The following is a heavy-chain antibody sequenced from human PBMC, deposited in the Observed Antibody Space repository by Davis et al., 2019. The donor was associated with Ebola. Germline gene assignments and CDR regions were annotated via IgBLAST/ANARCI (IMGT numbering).Heavy chain of an antibody. CDR1: GYTFTTSW. J-gene: IGHJ5*02. V-gene: IGHV5-51*01. CDR3: AHMATITAGWFDP. D-gene: IGHD5-24*01. Sequence: GESLKISCKASGYTFTTSWIVWVRQMPGKGLEWMGIIYPGDSDTRYSPSFQGHVTISTDKSIPTAYLQWTSLNASDTAIYYCAHMATITAGWFDPWGQGTLVTVSS. CDR2: IYPGDSDT.